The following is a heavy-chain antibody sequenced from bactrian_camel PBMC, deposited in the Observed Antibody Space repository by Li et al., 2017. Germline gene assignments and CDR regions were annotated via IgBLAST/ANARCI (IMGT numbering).Heavy chain of an antibody. CDR2: IERDGST. Sequence: HVQLVESGGGSVQAGGSLRLSCAASGYTYSSCCMGWFRQAPGKEREGVAYIERDGSTHYADSVKGRFTISHDSAKNTVYLQLNNLKPDDTAMYYCAADLARHCGSFSGFFGRGYWGQGTQVTVS. J-gene: IGHJ4*01. CDR3: AADLARHCGSFSGFFGRGY. D-gene: IGHD2*01. CDR1: GYTYSSCC. V-gene: IGHV3S9*01.